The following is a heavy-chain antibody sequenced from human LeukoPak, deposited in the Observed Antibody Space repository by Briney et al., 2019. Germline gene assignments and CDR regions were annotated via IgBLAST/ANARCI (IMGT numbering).Heavy chain of an antibody. CDR1: GYSISSGYY. Sequence: YPSETLSLTCTVSGYSISSGYYWGWIRQPPGKGLEWIGSIYHSGSTYYNPSLKSRVTIPVDTSKNQFSLKLSSVTAADTAVYYCARDLQTIFGVGKSGWFDPWGQGTLVTVSS. CDR2: IYHSGST. CDR3: ARDLQTIFGVGKSGWFDP. D-gene: IGHD3-3*01. V-gene: IGHV4-38-2*02. J-gene: IGHJ5*02.